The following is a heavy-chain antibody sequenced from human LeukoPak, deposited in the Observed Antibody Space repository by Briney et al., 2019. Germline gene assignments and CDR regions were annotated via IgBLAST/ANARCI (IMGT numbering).Heavy chain of an antibody. Sequence: GGSLRLSCAASGFTFSSYAISWVRQAPGKGLEWVSSIGGSGGTTYYADSVKGRFTISRDNSKNTLSLQMNSLRAEDTAVYYCARVLGDGYKLLPGPDYFDYWGQGTLVTVSS. D-gene: IGHD5-24*01. CDR2: IGGSGGTT. J-gene: IGHJ4*02. CDR3: ARVLGDGYKLLPGPDYFDY. CDR1: GFTFSSYA. V-gene: IGHV3-23*01.